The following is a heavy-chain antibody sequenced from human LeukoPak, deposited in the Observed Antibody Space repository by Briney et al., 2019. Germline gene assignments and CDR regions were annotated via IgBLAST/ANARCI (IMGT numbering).Heavy chain of an antibody. J-gene: IGHJ4*02. CDR2: IKQDGSEK. D-gene: IGHD2-21*02. Sequence: SGGSLRLSCAASGFTFSSYWMSWVRQAPGKGLEWVANIKQDGSEKYYVDSVKGRFTISRDNAKNSLYLQMNGLGAEDTAVYYCARGGVTARRYYWGQGTLVTVSS. CDR3: ARGGVTARRYY. CDR1: GFTFSSYW. V-gene: IGHV3-7*04.